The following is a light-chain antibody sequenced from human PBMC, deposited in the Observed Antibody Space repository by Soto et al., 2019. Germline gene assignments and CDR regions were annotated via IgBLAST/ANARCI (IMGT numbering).Light chain of an antibody. Sequence: QSALTQPPSASGSPGQSVPISCTGTSSDVGGYNYVSWYQQHPGKAPKLMIYEVSKRPSGVPDRFSGSKSGSTASLTVSGLQAEDEADYYCSSYAGSNNVVFGGGTQLTVL. CDR3: SSYAGSNNVV. V-gene: IGLV2-8*01. J-gene: IGLJ2*01. CDR1: SSDVGGYNY. CDR2: EVS.